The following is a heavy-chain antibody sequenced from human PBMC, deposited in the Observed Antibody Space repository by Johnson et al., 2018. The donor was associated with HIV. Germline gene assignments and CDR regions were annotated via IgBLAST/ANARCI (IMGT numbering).Heavy chain of an antibody. J-gene: IGHJ3*02. V-gene: IGHV3-30*04. D-gene: IGHD2-15*01. CDR2: ISYDGSNK. CDR1: GFTFSS. Sequence: QVQLVESGGGVVQPGRSLRLSCAASGFTFSSMHWDRQAPGKGLEWVAVISYDGSNKYYADSVKGRFTISRDNSKNTLYLQMNSLRAEDTAVYYCGSFVVVVAATGALDIWGQGTMVTVSS. CDR3: GSFVVVVAATGALDI.